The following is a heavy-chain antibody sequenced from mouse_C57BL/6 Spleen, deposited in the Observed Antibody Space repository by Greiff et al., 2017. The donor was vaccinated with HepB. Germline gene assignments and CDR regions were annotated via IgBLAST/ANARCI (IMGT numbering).Heavy chain of an antibody. J-gene: IGHJ3*01. CDR3: ARRGYGSSGGFAY. CDR2: INPGSGGT. D-gene: IGHD1-1*01. CDR1: GYAFTNYL. Sequence: QVQLQQSGAELVRPGTSVKVSCKASGYAFTNYLIEWVKQRPGQGLEWIGVINPGSGGTNYNEKFKGKATLTADKSSSTAYMQLSSLTSEDSAVYFCARRGYGSSGGFAYWGQGTLVTVSA. V-gene: IGHV1-54*01.